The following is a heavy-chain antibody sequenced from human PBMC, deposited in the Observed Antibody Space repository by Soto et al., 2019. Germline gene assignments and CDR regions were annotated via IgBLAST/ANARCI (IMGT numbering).Heavy chain of an antibody. CDR2: IIPIFGTA. D-gene: IGHD6-6*01. CDR1: GGTFSSYA. Sequence: SLKVSCKASGGTFSSYAISWVRQAPGQGLEWMGGIIPIFGTANYAQKFQGRVTITADESTSTAYMELSSLRSEDTAVYYRARDKGIAAPEYGNWFAPWGQGTLVAASS. J-gene: IGHJ5*02. V-gene: IGHV1-69*13. CDR3: ARDKGIAAPEYGNWFAP.